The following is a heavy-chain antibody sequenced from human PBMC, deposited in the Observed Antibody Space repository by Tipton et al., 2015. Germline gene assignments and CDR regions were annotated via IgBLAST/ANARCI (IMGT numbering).Heavy chain of an antibody. Sequence: RSLRLSCAASGFTFDDYGMHWVRQAPGKGLEWVSSINWNSGSLGYADSVKGRFTISRDNAKNSLYLQMNSLRAEDTALYYCARAYSTGPADYWGQGTLVTVSS. CDR2: INWNSGSL. V-gene: IGHV3-9*01. CDR1: GFTFDDYG. CDR3: ARAYSTGPADY. D-gene: IGHD6-19*01. J-gene: IGHJ4*02.